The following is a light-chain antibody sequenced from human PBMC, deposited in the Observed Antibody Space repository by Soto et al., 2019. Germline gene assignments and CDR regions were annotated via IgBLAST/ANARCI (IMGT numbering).Light chain of an antibody. V-gene: IGKV3-11*01. CDR2: GAS. CDR3: QQRSNWPPIT. CDR1: QSISSW. Sequence: LTNSLATLSASVGDRVTLSSRASQSISSWLAWYQQKPGKAPKLLIYGASSRAAGIPARFSGSGFGTDFTLTISSLEPEDAAVYYCQQRSNWPPITFGHGTRLQ. J-gene: IGKJ5*01.